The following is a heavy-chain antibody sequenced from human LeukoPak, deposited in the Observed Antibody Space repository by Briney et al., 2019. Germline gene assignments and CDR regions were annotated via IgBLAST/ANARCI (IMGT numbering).Heavy chain of an antibody. D-gene: IGHD1-26*01. CDR1: GYTFTSYG. V-gene: IGHV1-18*01. CDR3: ARDVVWGSYYPNFDY. Sequence: ASVKVSCKASGYTFTSYGISWVRQAPGQGLEWMRWISAYNGNTNYAQKLQGRVTMTTDTSTSTAYMELRSLRPDDTAVYYCARDVVWGSYYPNFDYWGQGTLVTVSS. J-gene: IGHJ4*02. CDR2: ISAYNGNT.